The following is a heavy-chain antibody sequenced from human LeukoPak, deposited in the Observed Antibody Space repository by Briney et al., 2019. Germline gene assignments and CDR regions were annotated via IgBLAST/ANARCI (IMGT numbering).Heavy chain of an antibody. CDR3: ARDSPRGYCSGGSCYAWFDP. CDR1: GSTFSSYS. D-gene: IGHD2-15*01. CDR2: ISSSSSYI. Sequence: PGWSLKLSCATSGSTFSSYSMNLVRQAPGKGLEWVSSISSSSSYIYYADSVKGRFTISRDNAKNSLYLQMNSLRAEDTAVYYCARDSPRGYCSGGSCYAWFDPWGQGTLVTVSS. J-gene: IGHJ5*02. V-gene: IGHV3-21*01.